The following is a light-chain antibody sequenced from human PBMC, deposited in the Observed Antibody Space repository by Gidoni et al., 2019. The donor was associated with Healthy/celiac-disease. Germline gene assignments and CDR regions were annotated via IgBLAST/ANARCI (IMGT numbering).Light chain of an antibody. V-gene: IGKV1-39*01. CDR1: QSISSY. Sequence: DIQMTQSPSSVSASVGDRVTITCRASQSISSYLNWYQQKPGKAPKLLIYAASSLQSGVPSRFSGSGSGTDFTLTISSLQPEDFATYYCQQSYSTPLTFGGGTKMEIK. CDR3: QQSYSTPLT. CDR2: AAS. J-gene: IGKJ4*01.